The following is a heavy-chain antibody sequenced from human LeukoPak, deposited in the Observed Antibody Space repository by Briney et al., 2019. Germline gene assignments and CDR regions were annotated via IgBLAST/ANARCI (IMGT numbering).Heavy chain of an antibody. Sequence: GGSLRLSCAASGFTFSTFAMIWVRQPPGKGLEWVSSIFPSGGEIHYADSVRGRFTISRDNSKNTAYLQMNSLTPEDTAVYYCAARRLTVTTEIDFWGQGTLVTVSS. CDR3: AARRLTVTTEIDF. J-gene: IGHJ4*02. V-gene: IGHV3-23*01. CDR2: IFPSGGEI. CDR1: GFTFSTFA. D-gene: IGHD4-17*01.